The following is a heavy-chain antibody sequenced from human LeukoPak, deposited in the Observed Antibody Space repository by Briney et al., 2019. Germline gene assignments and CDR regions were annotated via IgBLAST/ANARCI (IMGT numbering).Heavy chain of an antibody. V-gene: IGHV1-2*02. CDR1: GYTFTDFY. J-gene: IGHJ4*02. CDR3: ARQQFSSTCFDN. D-gene: IGHD2-2*01. CDR2: VNPNNGAT. Sequence: ASVRVSYKTSGYTFTDFYIHWVRQAPGQGLEWMGWVNPNNGATKFAQKFQGRVTVTRDTSISTAYMDVTRLMADDTAVYFCARQQFSSTCFDNWGQGTLVTVSS.